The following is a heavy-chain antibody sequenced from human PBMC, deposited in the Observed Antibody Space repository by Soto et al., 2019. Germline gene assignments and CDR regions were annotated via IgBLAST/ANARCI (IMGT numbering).Heavy chain of an antibody. CDR3: TRGPRPISTGTGAY. CDR2: IYNDGTYS. CDR1: GFIFKMYW. D-gene: IGHD3-10*01. J-gene: IGHJ4*02. Sequence: GGSLRLSCAASGFIFKMYWMHWVRQSPGKGLVWISRIYNDGTYSDYADSVRGRFTISRDNVNDTLYLQMNNLRAEDSGLYYCTRGPRPISTGTGAYWGQGTQVTVSS. V-gene: IGHV3-74*01.